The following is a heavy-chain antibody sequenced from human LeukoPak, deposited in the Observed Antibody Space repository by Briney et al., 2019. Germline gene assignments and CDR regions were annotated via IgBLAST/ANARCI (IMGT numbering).Heavy chain of an antibody. D-gene: IGHD6-19*01. J-gene: IGHJ4*02. V-gene: IGHV3-43*02. CDR2: ISGDGGTT. Sequence: GGSLRLSCAASGITFEDYAMHWVRQAPGKGLEWVSFISGDGGTTYYPDSVKGRFTISRDNSRTSLYLQMSSLRTEDTALYYCAKDQGASGWGAFDYWGQGTLVTVSS. CDR1: GITFEDYA. CDR3: AKDQGASGWGAFDY.